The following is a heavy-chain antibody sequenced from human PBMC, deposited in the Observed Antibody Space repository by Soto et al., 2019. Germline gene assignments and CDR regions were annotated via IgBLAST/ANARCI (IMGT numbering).Heavy chain of an antibody. D-gene: IGHD3-22*01. V-gene: IGHV4-59*08. CDR3: ARQGREYYYDSSGYGDAFDI. CDR1: GGSISSYY. J-gene: IGHJ3*02. Sequence: SETLSLTCTVSGGSISSYYWSWIRQPPGKGLEWIGYIYYSGSTNYNPSLKSRVTISVDTSKNQFSLKLSSVTAADTAVYYCARQGREYYYDSSGYGDAFDIWGQGTMVT. CDR2: IYYSGST.